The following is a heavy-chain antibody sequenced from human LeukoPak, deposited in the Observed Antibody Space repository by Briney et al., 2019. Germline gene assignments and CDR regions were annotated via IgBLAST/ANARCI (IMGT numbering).Heavy chain of an antibody. CDR1: GFTFSSYW. CDR2: INSDGSST. Sequence: GGSLRPSCAASGFTFSSYWMHWVRQAPGKGLVWVSRINSDGSSTSYADSVKGRFTISRGNAKNTLYLQMNSLRAEDTAVYYCAMLSSSTTNYYYYYGMDVWGQGTTVTVSS. CDR3: AMLSSSTTNYYYYYGMDV. V-gene: IGHV3-74*01. J-gene: IGHJ6*02. D-gene: IGHD6-6*01.